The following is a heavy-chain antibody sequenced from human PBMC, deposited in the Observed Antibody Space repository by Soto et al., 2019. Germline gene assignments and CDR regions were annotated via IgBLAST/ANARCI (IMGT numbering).Heavy chain of an antibody. CDR1: GDSISNYY. Sequence: PSETLSLTCTVSGDSISNYYWSWIRQPPGKGLEWIGYVYYTGSTNYNPSLKSRVTISVDTSKNQFSLKLTSVTAADTAVYYCARGSTLPYWGQGTLVTVS. CDR2: VYYTGST. V-gene: IGHV4-59*01. CDR3: ARGSTLPY. J-gene: IGHJ4*02.